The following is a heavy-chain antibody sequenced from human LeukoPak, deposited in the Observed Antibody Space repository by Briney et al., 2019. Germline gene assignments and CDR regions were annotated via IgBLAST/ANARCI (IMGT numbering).Heavy chain of an antibody. CDR2: VYTSGST. V-gene: IGHV4-61*02. CDR1: GASISSGSYY. CDR3: ARPITMVRGVIVD. D-gene: IGHD3-10*01. J-gene: IGHJ4*02. Sequence: SETLSLTCTVSGASISSGSYYWSWIRQPAGKGLEWIGRVYTSGSTNYNPSLKSRVNISLDTPKNQFSLKLSSVTAADTAVYYCARPITMVRGVIVDWGQGTLVTVSS.